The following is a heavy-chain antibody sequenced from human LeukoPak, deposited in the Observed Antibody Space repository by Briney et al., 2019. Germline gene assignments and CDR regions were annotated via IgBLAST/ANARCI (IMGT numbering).Heavy chain of an antibody. J-gene: IGHJ2*01. CDR1: GYTFTDYY. CDR2: VDPEDGET. V-gene: IGHV1-69-2*01. Sequence: ASVKVSGKVSGYTFTDYYMHWVQQAPGKGLEWMGLVDPEDGETIYAEKFQGRVTITADTSTDTAYMELSSLRSEDTAVYYCATDFHSGSYGNWYFDLWGRGTLVTVSS. CDR3: ATDFHSGSYGNWYFDL. D-gene: IGHD1-26*01.